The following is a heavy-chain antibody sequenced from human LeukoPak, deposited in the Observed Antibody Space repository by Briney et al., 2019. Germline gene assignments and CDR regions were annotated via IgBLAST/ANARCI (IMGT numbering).Heavy chain of an antibody. Sequence: GGSLRLSCAASGFTFSSYAMSWVRQAPGKGLEWVSTISGSGISTYYADSVKGRFTISRDNSKNTLYLQINSLRAEDTAVYYCATSGSHLYFAYWGQGTLVTVS. CDR3: ATSGSHLYFAY. D-gene: IGHD3-10*01. CDR1: GFTFSSYA. V-gene: IGHV3-23*01. CDR2: ISGSGIST. J-gene: IGHJ4*02.